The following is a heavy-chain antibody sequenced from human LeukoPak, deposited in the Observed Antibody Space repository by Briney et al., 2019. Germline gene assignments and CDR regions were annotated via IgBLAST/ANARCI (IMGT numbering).Heavy chain of an antibody. CDR1: GFSFGGYA. CDR3: VKSGGYATAIRYFDL. J-gene: IGHJ2*01. CDR2: ISWNSGDI. Sequence: PGRSLRLSFAASGFSFGGYALDWVRQAPGKGLGWVASISWNSGDIVHADSVKGRFTISRDNAKNSLYLQMDSLRTEDTALYYCVKSGGYATAIRYFDLWGRGTLVTVSS. D-gene: IGHD2-21*02. V-gene: IGHV3-9*01.